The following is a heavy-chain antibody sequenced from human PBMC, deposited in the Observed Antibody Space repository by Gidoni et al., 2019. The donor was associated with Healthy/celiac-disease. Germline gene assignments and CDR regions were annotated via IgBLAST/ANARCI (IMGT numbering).Heavy chain of an antibody. CDR2: LYDNGIT. V-gene: IGHV4-59*01. J-gene: IGHJ5*02. CDR3: ARVGRGYNYYNWLDP. D-gene: IGHD5-18*01. Sequence: QVQLQESGPGLVKPSETLSLTCSLPAGSISGYYWSWIRQPPGKELEWIGYLYDNGITNHNPSLKSRVTISVDTSKNQFSLRLTSVTAADTAVYYCARVGRGYNYYNWLDPWGQGTLVTVSS. CDR1: AGSISGYY.